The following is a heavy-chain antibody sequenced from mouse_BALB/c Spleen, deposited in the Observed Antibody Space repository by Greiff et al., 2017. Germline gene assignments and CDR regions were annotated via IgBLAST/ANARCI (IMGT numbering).Heavy chain of an antibody. CDR1: GYTFTSYT. CDR2: INPSSGYT. CDR3: ARLVFYYAMDY. V-gene: IGHV1-4*02. J-gene: IGHJ4*01. Sequence: QVQLKESAAELARPGASVKMSCKASGYTFTSYTMHWVKQRPGQGLEWIGYINPSSGYTEYNQKFKDKTTLTADKSSSTAYMQLSSLTSEDSAVYYCARLVFYYAMDYWGQGTSVTVSS.